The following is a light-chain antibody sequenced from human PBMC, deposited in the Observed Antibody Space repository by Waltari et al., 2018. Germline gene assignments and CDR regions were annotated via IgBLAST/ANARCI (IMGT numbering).Light chain of an antibody. CDR1: QDISSW. CDR2: AAS. J-gene: IGKJ1*01. V-gene: IGKV1-12*01. CDR3: QQAYNTPRT. Sequence: DIQMTQSPSSLSASVGDKVTITFRASQDISSWLAWYQQKPGKAPKLLVYAASTLVSGVPSRFSGSGSGTDYTLTISSLQPEDFATYYCQQAYNTPRTFGQGTKVEIK.